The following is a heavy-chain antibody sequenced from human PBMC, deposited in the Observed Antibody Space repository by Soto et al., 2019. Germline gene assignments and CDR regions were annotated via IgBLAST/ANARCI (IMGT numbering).Heavy chain of an antibody. J-gene: IGHJ3*02. Sequence: QVQLVQSGAEVKKPGSSVKVSCKASGGTFSSYAISWVRQAPGQGLEWMGGIIPIFGTANYAQKFQGRVTITADESTSTAYMELSSLRSEDTAMYYCARAGEGAGPPYDAFDIWGQGTMVTVSS. CDR1: GGTFSSYA. V-gene: IGHV1-69*12. CDR2: IIPIFGTA. D-gene: IGHD1-26*01. CDR3: ARAGEGAGPPYDAFDI.